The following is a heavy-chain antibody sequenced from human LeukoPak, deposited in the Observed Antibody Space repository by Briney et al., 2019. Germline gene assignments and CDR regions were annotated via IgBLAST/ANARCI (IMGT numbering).Heavy chain of an antibody. V-gene: IGHV3-21*01. D-gene: IGHD1-7*01. CDR3: ARRTFPNDAFDV. J-gene: IGHJ3*01. Sequence: GGSLRLSCAPPGFTFSSYEMNSVCQTPGKRLEWVSAISGSGSDLYYADSVQGRFTISRDKPKRSLYLQMNSLRAEDTAVYYCARRTFPNDAFDVWGQGTVVTVSS. CDR2: ISGSGSDL. CDR1: GFTFSSYE.